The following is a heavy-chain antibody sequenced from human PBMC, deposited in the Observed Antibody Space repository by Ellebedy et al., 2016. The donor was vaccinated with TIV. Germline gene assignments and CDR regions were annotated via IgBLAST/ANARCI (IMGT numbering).Heavy chain of an antibody. D-gene: IGHD1-26*01. Sequence: ASVKVSXXASGYTFTGYYMHWVRQAPGQGLEWMGWINPNSGGTNYAQKFQGWVTITRDTSISTAYMELSRLRSDDTAVYYCARDSGGSLPDYWGQGTLVTVSS. CDR3: ARDSGGSLPDY. J-gene: IGHJ4*02. CDR2: INPNSGGT. CDR1: GYTFTGYY. V-gene: IGHV1-2*04.